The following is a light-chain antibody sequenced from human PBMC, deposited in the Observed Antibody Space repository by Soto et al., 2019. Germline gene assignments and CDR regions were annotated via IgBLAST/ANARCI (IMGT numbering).Light chain of an antibody. CDR2: DVT. CDR1: SSDVGAYDF. J-gene: IGLJ1*01. V-gene: IGLV2-14*01. Sequence: QSVRTQPASVSGSPGQSISISCTGTSSDVGAYDFVSWYQHSPGKAPKLVTFDVTHRPPGISDRFSGSKSANTASLTISGLQAADEAFYYCSSYTTRSPLVFGGGTKVTVL. CDR3: SSYTTRSPLV.